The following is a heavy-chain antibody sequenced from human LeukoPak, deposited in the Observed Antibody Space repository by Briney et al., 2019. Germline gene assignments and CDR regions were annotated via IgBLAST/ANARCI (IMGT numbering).Heavy chain of an antibody. D-gene: IGHD3-22*01. CDR1: GGSISSSSYY. CDR2: IYYSGST. CDR3: ASSLSSGYYYDYAIDY. V-gene: IGHV4-39*01. Sequence: SETLSLTCTVSGGSISSSSYYWGWIRQPPGKGLEWIGSIYYSGSTYYNPSLKSRVTISVDTSKNQFSLKLSSVTAADTAVYYCASSLSSGYYYDYAIDYWGQGTLVTVSS. J-gene: IGHJ4*02.